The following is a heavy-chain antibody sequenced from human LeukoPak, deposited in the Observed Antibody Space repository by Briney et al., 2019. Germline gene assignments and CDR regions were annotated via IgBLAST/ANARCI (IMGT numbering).Heavy chain of an antibody. V-gene: IGHV3-30*02. CDR1: GITFRNYG. Sequence: PGGSLRLSCAVSGITFRNYGMHWLRQAPGKGLEWVAIIRYDGSKTLYADFVKGRFTISRDDSKNTLYLQMNSLRVEDTAVYYCARERYGSGTRVRYFDYWGQGTLVTVSS. CDR3: ARERYGSGTRVRYFDY. D-gene: IGHD3-10*01. CDR2: IRYDGSKT. J-gene: IGHJ4*02.